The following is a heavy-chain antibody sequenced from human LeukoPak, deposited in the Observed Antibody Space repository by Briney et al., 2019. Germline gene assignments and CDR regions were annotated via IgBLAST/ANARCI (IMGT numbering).Heavy chain of an antibody. CDR2: ISYDGGHK. D-gene: IGHD1-14*01. CDR1: GFTFSTYG. Sequence: GRSLRLSCAASGFTFSTYGMHWVRQAPGKGLEWVAVISYDGGHKYYADSVKGRFTISRDNSKNTLYLQMNSPRAEDTAVYYCAKDKEPPEQGRPDAFDIWGQGTMVTVSS. J-gene: IGHJ3*02. V-gene: IGHV3-30*18. CDR3: AKDKEPPEQGRPDAFDI.